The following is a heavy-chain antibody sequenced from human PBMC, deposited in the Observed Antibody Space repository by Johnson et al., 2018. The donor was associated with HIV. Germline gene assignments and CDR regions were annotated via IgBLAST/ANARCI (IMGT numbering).Heavy chain of an antibody. CDR1: GFTFNSYG. D-gene: IGHD4-17*01. CDR2: IWYDGSNK. V-gene: IGHV3-33*01. Sequence: QVQLVESGGGVVQPGRSLRLSCAASGFTFNSYGMHWVRQAPGKGLEWVAVIWYDGSNKYYANSVKGRFTISRDNSKNTLYLQMGSLRAEDMAVYYCARESTATRGDAFDIWGQGTLVTVSS. J-gene: IGHJ3*02. CDR3: ARESTATRGDAFDI.